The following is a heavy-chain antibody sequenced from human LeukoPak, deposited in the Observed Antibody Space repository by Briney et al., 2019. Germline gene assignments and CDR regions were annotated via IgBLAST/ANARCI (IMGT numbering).Heavy chain of an antibody. CDR3: AKDQYSRYYGMDV. D-gene: IGHD4-11*01. J-gene: IGHJ6*02. V-gene: IGHV3-30*02. Sequence: DSVKGRFTISRDNSKNTLFLQMNSLRPEDTAVYFCAKDQYSRYYGMDVWGQGTTVTVSS.